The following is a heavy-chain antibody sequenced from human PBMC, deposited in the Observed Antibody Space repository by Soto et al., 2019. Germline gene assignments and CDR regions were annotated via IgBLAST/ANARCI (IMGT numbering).Heavy chain of an antibody. CDR2: ISYDGSNK. CDR1: GFTFSSYA. Sequence: GGSLRLSCAASGFTFSSYAMHWVRQAPGKGLEWVAVISYDGSNKYYADSVKGRFTISRDNSKNTLYLQMNSLRAEDTAVYYCARDLHYDSSGYYYYPLDYWGQGTLVTVSS. V-gene: IGHV3-30-3*01. CDR3: ARDLHYDSSGYYYYPLDY. D-gene: IGHD3-22*01. J-gene: IGHJ4*02.